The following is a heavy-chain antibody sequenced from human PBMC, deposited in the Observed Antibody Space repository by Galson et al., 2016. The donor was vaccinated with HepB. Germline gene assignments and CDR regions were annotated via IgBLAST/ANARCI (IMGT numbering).Heavy chain of an antibody. J-gene: IGHJ4*02. V-gene: IGHV1-24*01. D-gene: IGHD3-3*02. CDR1: GNTLSDLS. Sequence: SVKVSCKVSGNTLSDLSIFWVRQAPGKGLERMGTFDPEDGQRIHAQKFQGRVTVTEDRSTDTAFMELSSLTSDDTAVYYCATGVLASQGFDYWGQGTQVTVSS. CDR2: FDPEDGQR. CDR3: ATGVLASQGFDY.